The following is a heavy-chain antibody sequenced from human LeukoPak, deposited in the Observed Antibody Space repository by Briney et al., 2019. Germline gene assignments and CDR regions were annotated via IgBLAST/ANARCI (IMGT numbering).Heavy chain of an antibody. CDR2: ISAYNGNT. D-gene: IGHD5-18*01. CDR1: GYTFTSYY. CDR3: ARDIQLWPGDFDY. V-gene: IGHV1-18*04. Sequence: ASVKVSCKASGYTFTSYYMHWVRQAPGQGLEGMGWISAYNGNTNYAQKLQGRVTMTTDTSTSTAYMELRSLRSDDTAVYYCARDIQLWPGDFDYWGQGTLVTVSS. J-gene: IGHJ4*02.